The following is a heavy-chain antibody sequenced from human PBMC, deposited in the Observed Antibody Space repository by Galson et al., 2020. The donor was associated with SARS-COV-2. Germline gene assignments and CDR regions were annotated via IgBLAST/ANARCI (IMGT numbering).Heavy chain of an antibody. V-gene: IGHV1-2*02. D-gene: IGHD1-26*01. CDR2: INPNSGGT. CDR3: ARDTTVGVNAFDI. CDR1: GYTFTGYY. J-gene: IGHJ3*02. Sequence: ASVKVSCKASGYTFTGYYMHCVRQAPGQGLEWMGWINPNSGGTNYAQKFQGRVTMTRDTSISTAYMELSRLRSDDTAVYYCARDTTVGVNAFDIWGQGTMVTVSS.